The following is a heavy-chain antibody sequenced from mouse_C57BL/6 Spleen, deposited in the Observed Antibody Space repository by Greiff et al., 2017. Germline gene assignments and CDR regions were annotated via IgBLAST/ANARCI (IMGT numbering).Heavy chain of an antibody. J-gene: IGHJ2*01. Sequence: VQLQQPGAELVKPGASVKLSCKASGYTFTSYWMQWVKQRPGQGLEWIGEIDPSDSYTNYNQKFKGKATLTVDTSSSTAYMQLSSLTSEDSAVYYCASGGDFGYWGQGTTVTVSS. V-gene: IGHV1-50*01. CDR1: GYTFTSYW. CDR3: ASGGDFGY. CDR2: IDPSDSYT.